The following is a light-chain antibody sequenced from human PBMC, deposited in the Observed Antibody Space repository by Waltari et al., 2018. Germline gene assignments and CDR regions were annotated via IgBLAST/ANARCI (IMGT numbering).Light chain of an antibody. CDR2: EDT. V-gene: IGLV3-1*01. CDR1: KLGDKY. Sequence: SYELTQPPSVSVSSGQTAIITCSGDKLGDKYVCWYQQKPGQSPVLIIYEDTMRPSGIPERSSGSNSGNTATLTISGTQTLDEADYYCQVWDGITSTGVFGGGTRLTVL. J-gene: IGLJ3*02. CDR3: QVWDGITSTGV.